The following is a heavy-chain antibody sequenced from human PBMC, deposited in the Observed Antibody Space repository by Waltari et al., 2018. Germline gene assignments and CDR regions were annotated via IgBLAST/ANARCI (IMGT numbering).Heavy chain of an antibody. CDR2: INPICGTA. D-gene: IGHD5-12*01. CDR3: ARGRSSERGYDSAVAFDI. V-gene: IGHV1-69*01. J-gene: IGHJ3*02. CDR1: GGTFSSYA. Sequence: QVQLVQSGAEVKKPGSSVKVSCKASGGTFSSYAISWVRQAPGQGLEWLGGINPICGTANYAQKFQGRVTITADESTSTAYMELSSLRSEDTAVYYCARGRSSERGYDSAVAFDIWGQGTMVTVSS.